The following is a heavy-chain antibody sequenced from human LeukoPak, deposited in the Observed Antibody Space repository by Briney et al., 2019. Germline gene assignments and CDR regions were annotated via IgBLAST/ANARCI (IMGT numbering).Heavy chain of an antibody. Sequence: GGSLRLSCGASGFTFSTNAMSRVRQAPGKGLEWVSGISDGGGRTFYAESVKGRFTVSRDNSKNTLYLRMNSLRAEDTAIYYCTKNQILDDSGSWYAFWGQGTLVTVSS. V-gene: IGHV3-23*01. CDR2: ISDGGGRT. CDR3: TKNQILDDSGSWYAF. CDR1: GFTFSTNA. J-gene: IGHJ4*02. D-gene: IGHD6-13*01.